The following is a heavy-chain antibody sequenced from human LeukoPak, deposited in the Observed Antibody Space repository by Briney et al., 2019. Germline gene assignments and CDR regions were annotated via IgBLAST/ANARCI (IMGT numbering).Heavy chain of an antibody. CDR3: ARSAGHYGSGSYWTNYYYYGMDV. CDR1: GGPFRGFF. D-gene: IGHD3-10*01. CDR2: ISHSGSS. J-gene: IGHJ6*02. Sequence: SETLSLTCAVYGGPFRGFFWSWIRQAPGKGLEWIGEISHSGSSNYNPSLKSRITISVDTSKSQFSLRLTSVTAADTAVYYCARSAGHYGSGSYWTNYYYYGMDVWGQGTTVTVSS. V-gene: IGHV4-34*01.